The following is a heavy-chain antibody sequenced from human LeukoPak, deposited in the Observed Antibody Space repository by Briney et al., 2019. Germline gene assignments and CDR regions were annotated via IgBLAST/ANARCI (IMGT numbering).Heavy chain of an antibody. CDR3: ARHLGVTMVRGANAPFHY. J-gene: IGHJ4*02. Sequence: SETLSLTCTVSGGSISTYYWSWIRQPPRKGLEWIWYIYYTGSTNCNPSLKSRVTISVDTSKNQFSLKLSSVPAADTAKYYCARHLGVTMVRGANAPFHYWGQGTLVTVSS. D-gene: IGHD3-10*01. CDR2: IYYTGST. V-gene: IGHV4-59*08. CDR1: GGSISTYY.